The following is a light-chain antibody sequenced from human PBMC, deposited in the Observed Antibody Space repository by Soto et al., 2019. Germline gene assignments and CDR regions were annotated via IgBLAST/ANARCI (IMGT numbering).Light chain of an antibody. CDR3: QQSCSPPLT. J-gene: IGKJ5*01. CDR2: AAS. V-gene: IGKV1-39*01. Sequence: DIQMTQSPPYLSASVGDRVTITCRASQSISSSLNWYQKKPGKAPNLLIYAASSLQSVVPSSFSGRGAGTDFIPPISSLQPEDVATYYVQQSCSPPLTFGQGTRLEIK. CDR1: QSISSS.